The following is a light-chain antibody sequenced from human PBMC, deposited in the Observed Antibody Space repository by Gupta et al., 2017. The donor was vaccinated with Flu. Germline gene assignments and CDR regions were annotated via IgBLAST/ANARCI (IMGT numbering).Light chain of an antibody. CDR1: QSVSSN. Sequence: EIVMTQSPATLSVSPGERATLSCRASQSVSSNLAWYQQKPGQAPRLLIYGASTRATGIPARFSGSGSGTEFTLTISSRQSKDFAVYYCQQYNNWPPFTFGHGTKVDIK. CDR2: GAS. V-gene: IGKV3D-15*01. CDR3: QQYNNWPPFT. J-gene: IGKJ3*01.